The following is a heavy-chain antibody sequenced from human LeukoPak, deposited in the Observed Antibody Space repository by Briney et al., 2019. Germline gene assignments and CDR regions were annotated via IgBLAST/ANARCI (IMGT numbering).Heavy chain of an antibody. CDR3: ARNPPRYFN. V-gene: IGHV3-21*04. D-gene: IGHD1-26*01. CDR2: ISGSSSDI. CDR1: GFTFSTHS. Sequence: GGSLRLSCAASGFTFSTHSMNWVRQAPGKGLEWVSSISGSSSDIYYGDSVKGRFTISRDNAKNSLYLQMNSLRAEDTAVYYCARNPPRYFNWGQGTLVTVSS. J-gene: IGHJ4*02.